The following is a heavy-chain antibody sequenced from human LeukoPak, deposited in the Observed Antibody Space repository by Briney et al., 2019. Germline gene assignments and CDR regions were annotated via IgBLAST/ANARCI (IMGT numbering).Heavy chain of an antibody. CDR2: ISSSSSYI. Sequence: GGSLRLSCAASGFTFSSYSMNWVRQAPGKGLEWVSSISSSSSYIYYADSVKGRLTISRDNAKNSLYLQMNSLRAEDTAVYYCASLRYSGSYYPPNWFDPWGQGTLVTVSS. CDR3: ASLRYSGSYYPPNWFDP. CDR1: GFTFSSYS. D-gene: IGHD1-26*01. V-gene: IGHV3-21*01. J-gene: IGHJ5*02.